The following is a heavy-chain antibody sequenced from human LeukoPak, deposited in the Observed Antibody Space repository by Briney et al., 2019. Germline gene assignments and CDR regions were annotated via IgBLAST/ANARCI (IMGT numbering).Heavy chain of an antibody. V-gene: IGHV3-30*18. CDR3: AKDSGYFDY. D-gene: IGHD3-10*01. J-gene: IGHJ4*02. CDR2: ISYDGSNK. Sequence: GGSLRLSCAASGFTFSSYGMHWVRQAPGKGLEWVAVISYDGSNKYYADSVKGRFTISRDSSKNTLYLQMNSLRAEDTAVYYCAKDSGYFDYWGQGTLVTVSS. CDR1: GFTFSSYG.